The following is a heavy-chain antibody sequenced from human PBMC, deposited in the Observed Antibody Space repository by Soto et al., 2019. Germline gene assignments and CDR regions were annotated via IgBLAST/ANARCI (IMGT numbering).Heavy chain of an antibody. CDR1: GYTFTSYG. V-gene: IGHV1-18*04. CDR2: ISAYNGNT. D-gene: IGHD6-6*01. CDR3: ARDHSYSSSSHYYYYGMDV. Sequence: GASVKVSCKASGYTFTSYGISWVRQAPGQGLEWMGWISAYNGNTNYAQKLQGRVTMTTDTSTSTAYMELRSLRSDDTAVYYCARDHSYSSSSHYYYYGMDVWGQGTTVTVS. J-gene: IGHJ6*02.